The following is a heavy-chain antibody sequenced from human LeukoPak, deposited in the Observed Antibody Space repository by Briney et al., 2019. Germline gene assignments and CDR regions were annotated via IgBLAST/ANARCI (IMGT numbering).Heavy chain of an antibody. CDR3: AGAGYCSRTSCSDAFEI. J-gene: IGHJ3*02. CDR1: GYSFTDYA. D-gene: IGHD2-2*03. CDR2: INAGNGNT. Sequence: ASVKVSCTASGYSFTDYAMHWVRQAPGQRPEWMGWINAGNGNTKYSLNFQGRVTITRDTSASTVYMELSSLRSEDTAVYYCAGAGYCSRTSCSDAFEIWGQGTMVTVSS. V-gene: IGHV1-3*01.